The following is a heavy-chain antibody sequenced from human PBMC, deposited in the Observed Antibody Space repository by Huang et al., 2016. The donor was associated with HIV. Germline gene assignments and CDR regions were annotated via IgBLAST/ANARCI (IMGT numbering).Heavy chain of an antibody. Sequence: QVQLQESGPGLVKPSETLSLPCTVSGGSISTHYWSWIRQPPGKGLEWIGSIDYSGSTNYSPSLKRRGTILRDTAKNQFSLRVNSVTAADTAMYYCARDHHDFWRGYRRMYFFDHWGQGTLVTVSS. D-gene: IGHD3-3*01. CDR3: ARDHHDFWRGYRRMYFFDH. CDR2: IDYSGST. CDR1: GGSISTHY. J-gene: IGHJ4*02. V-gene: IGHV4-59*11.